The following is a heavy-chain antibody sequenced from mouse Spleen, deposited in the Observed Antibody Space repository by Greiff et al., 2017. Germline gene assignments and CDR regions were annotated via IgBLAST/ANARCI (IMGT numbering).Heavy chain of an antibody. J-gene: IGHJ1*01. CDR3: ARDNYDRYFDV. CDR2: ISSGGSYT. D-gene: IGHD2-4*01. CDR1: GFTFSSYA. V-gene: IGHV5-9-4*01. Sequence: DVMLVESGGGLVKPGGSLKLSCAASGFTFSSYAMSWVRQSPEKRLEWVAEISSGGSYTYYPDTVTGRFTISRDNAKNTLYLEMSSLRSEDTAMYYCARDNYDRYFDVWGAGTTVTVSS.